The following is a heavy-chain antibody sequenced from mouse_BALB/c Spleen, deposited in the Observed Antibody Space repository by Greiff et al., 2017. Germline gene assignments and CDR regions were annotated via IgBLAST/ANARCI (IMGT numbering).Heavy chain of an antibody. Sequence: QVQLKESGPGLVAPSQSLSITCTVSGFSLTGYGVNWVRQPPGKGLEWLGMIWGDGSTDYNSALKSRLSISKDNSKSQVFLKMNSLQTDDTARYYCARDRGDYDDRGYYAMGYWGQGTSVTVSS. CDR3: ARDRGDYDDRGYYAMGY. J-gene: IGHJ4*01. D-gene: IGHD2-4*01. CDR1: GFSLTGYG. V-gene: IGHV2-6-7*01. CDR2: IWGDGST.